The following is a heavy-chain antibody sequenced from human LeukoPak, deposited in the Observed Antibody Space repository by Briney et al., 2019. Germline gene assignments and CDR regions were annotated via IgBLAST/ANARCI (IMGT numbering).Heavy chain of an antibody. V-gene: IGHV1-2*02. CDR2: INPNSGGT. Sequence: ASVKVSCKASGYTFTGYYMHWVRQAPGQGLEWMGWINPNSGGTNYAQKFQGRVTMTRDTSISTAYMELSRLRSDDTAVYYCAREKDTIFGVVSLARSAFDIWGQGTMVTVSS. D-gene: IGHD3-3*01. J-gene: IGHJ3*02. CDR1: GYTFTGYY. CDR3: AREKDTIFGVVSLARSAFDI.